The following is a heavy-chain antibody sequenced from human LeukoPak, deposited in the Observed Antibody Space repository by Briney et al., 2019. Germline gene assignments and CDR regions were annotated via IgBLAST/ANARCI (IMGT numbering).Heavy chain of an antibody. CDR2: IYHSGST. CDR1: GGSISSSNW. Sequence: PETLSLTCAVSGGSISSSNWWSWVRQPPGKGLEWIGEIYHSGSTNYNPSLKSRVTISVDKSKNQFSLKLSSVTAADTAVYYCARDGYYDSSGFVGMDVWGQGTTVTVSS. CDR3: ARDGYYDSSGFVGMDV. V-gene: IGHV4-4*03. D-gene: IGHD3-22*01. J-gene: IGHJ6*02.